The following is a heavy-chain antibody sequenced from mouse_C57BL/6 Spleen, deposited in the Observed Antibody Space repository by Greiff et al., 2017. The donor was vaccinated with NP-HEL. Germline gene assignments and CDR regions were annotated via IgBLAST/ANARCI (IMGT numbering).Heavy chain of an antibody. CDR3: ASRDYGSSFDY. CDR1: GYAFSSSW. D-gene: IGHD1-1*01. V-gene: IGHV1-82*01. J-gene: IGHJ2*01. CDR2: IYPGDGDT. Sequence: VQLQQSGPELVKPGASVKISCKASGYAFSSSWMNWVKQRPGKGLEWIGRIYPGDGDTNYNGKFKGKATLTADISSSTAYMQLSSLTSEDSAVYFGASRDYGSSFDYWGQGTTLTVSS.